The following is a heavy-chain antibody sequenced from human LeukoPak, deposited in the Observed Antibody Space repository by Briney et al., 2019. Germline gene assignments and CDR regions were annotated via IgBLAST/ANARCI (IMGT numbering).Heavy chain of an antibody. Sequence: GGSLRLSCAASGFTFSSYSMNWVRQAPGKGLEWVSSISSSSSYIYYADSVKGRFTISRDNAKNSLYLQMNSLRAEDTAVYYCARDRSIAARSYAFDIWGQGTMVTVSS. V-gene: IGHV3-21*01. CDR3: ARDRSIAARSYAFDI. D-gene: IGHD6-6*01. CDR2: ISSSSSYI. J-gene: IGHJ3*02. CDR1: GFTFSSYS.